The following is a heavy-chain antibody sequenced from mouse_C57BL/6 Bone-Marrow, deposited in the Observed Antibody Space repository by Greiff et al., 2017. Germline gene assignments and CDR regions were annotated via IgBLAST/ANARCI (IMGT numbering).Heavy chain of an antibody. V-gene: IGHV1-55*01. CDR2: IYPGSGST. Sequence: QVQLQQPGAELVKPGASVKMSCKASGYTFTSYWITWVKQRPGQGLEWIGDIYPGSGSTNYTEKFKSKSTLTVDTSSSTAYMQLSSLTSEDSAVYYCARRRINGHYFDYWGQGTTLTVSS. CDR1: GYTFTSYW. CDR3: ARRRINGHYFDY. D-gene: IGHD3-1*01. J-gene: IGHJ2*01.